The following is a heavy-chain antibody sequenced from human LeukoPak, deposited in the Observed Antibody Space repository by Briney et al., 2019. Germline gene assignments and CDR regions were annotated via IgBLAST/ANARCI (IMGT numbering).Heavy chain of an antibody. CDR3: ARGLSWAPPRQQLVYYYYYGMDV. Sequence: SETLSLTCAVSGGSLRGYYWSCIRGPPGTGREWMGEMNHSGSTNANTSLQRRVTISVDTSKNQFSLKLSSVTAADTAVYERARGLSWAPPRQQLVYYYYYGMDVWGKGTTVTVSS. CDR1: GGSLRGYY. CDR2: MNHSGST. D-gene: IGHD6-13*01. V-gene: IGHV4-34*01. J-gene: IGHJ6*04.